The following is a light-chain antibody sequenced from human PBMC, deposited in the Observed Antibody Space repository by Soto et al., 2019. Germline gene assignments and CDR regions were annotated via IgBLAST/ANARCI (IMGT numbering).Light chain of an antibody. J-gene: IGKJ1*01. CDR3: QQYGSSPKT. CDR2: GAS. V-gene: IGKV3-20*01. Sequence: DSVLTQYQATLSLSPGERATLSCRASQSLSKSLAWYQQKPGQAPRLLIYGASSRATGIPDRFSGTGSGTDFTLTISRLEPEDFAVYYCQQYGSSPKTFGQRTKVDIK. CDR1: QSLSKS.